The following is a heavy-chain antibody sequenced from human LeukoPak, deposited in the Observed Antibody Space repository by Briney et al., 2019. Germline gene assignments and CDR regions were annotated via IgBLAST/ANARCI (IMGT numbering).Heavy chain of an antibody. CDR3: AKGYYDSSGSYYFDY. V-gene: IGHV3-23*01. Sequence: AGGTLRLSCAASGFTIRSYGMSWVRQSPGKGLEWVSAISGSGGSTYYADSVKVRFTISRDNSKNTLYLQMNSLRAEDTAVYYCAKGYYDSSGSYYFDYWGQGTLVTVSS. CDR2: ISGSGGST. D-gene: IGHD3-22*01. CDR1: GFTIRSYG. J-gene: IGHJ4*02.